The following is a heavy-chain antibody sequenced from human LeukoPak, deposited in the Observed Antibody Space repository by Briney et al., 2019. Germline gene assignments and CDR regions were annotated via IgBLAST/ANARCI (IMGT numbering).Heavy chain of an antibody. CDR3: ARSRYYYDSCDP. Sequence: ASVKVSCKASGYTFTGYYMHWVRQAPGQGLEWMGWINPNSGGTNYAQKFQGRVTMTRDTSISTAYMELSRLRSDDTAVYYCARSRYYYDSCDPWGQGTLVTVSS. CDR1: GYTFTGYY. D-gene: IGHD3-22*01. J-gene: IGHJ5*02. V-gene: IGHV1-2*02. CDR2: INPNSGGT.